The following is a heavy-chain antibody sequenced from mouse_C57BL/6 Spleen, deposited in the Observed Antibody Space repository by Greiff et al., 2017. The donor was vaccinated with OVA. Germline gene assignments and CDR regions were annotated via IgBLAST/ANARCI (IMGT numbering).Heavy chain of an antibody. CDR3: ARKSRDWYFDV. J-gene: IGHJ1*03. CDR1: GYTFTSYW. Sequence: VQLQQPGAELVRPGSSVKLSCKASGYTFTSYWMHWVKQRPIQGLEWIGNIDPSDSETHYNQKFKDKATLTVDKSSSTAYMQLSSLTSEYSAVYYCARKSRDWYFDVWGTGTTVTVSS. CDR2: IDPSDSET. V-gene: IGHV1-52*01.